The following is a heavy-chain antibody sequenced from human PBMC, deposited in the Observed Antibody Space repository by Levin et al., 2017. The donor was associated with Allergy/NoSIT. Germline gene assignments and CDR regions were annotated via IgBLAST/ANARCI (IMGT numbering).Heavy chain of an antibody. CDR2: IYPGDSDT. CDR3: ARRVGADRYYYYGMDV. V-gene: IGHV5-51*01. Sequence: RGESLKISCKGSGYSFTSYWIGWVRQMPGKGLEWMGIIYPGDSDTRYSPSFQGQVTISADKSISTAYLQWSSLKASDTAMYYCARRVGADRYYYYGMDVWGQGTTVTVSS. J-gene: IGHJ6*02. CDR1: GYSFTSYW. D-gene: IGHD1-26*01.